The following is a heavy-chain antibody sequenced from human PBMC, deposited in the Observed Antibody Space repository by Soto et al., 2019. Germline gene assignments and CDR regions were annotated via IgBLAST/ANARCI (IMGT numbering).Heavy chain of an antibody. D-gene: IGHD7-27*01. CDR1: GGTFSSYA. J-gene: IGHJ6*02. Sequence: ASVKVSCKASGGTFSSYAISWVRQAPGQGLEWMGGIIPIFGTANYAQKFQGRVTITADESTSTAYMELSSLRSEDTAVYYCARGVRWGSSSYYGMDVWGQGTTVTVSS. CDR2: IIPIFGTA. V-gene: IGHV1-69*13. CDR3: ARGVRWGSSSYYGMDV.